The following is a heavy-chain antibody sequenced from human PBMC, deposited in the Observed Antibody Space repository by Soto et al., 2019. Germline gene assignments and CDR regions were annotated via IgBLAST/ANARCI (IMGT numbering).Heavy chain of an antibody. V-gene: IGHV5-51*01. D-gene: IGHD3-3*01. Sequence: GESLKISCKGSGYSFTSYWIGWVRQMPGKGLEWMGIIYPGDSDTRYSPSFQGQVTISADKSISTAYLQWSSLKASDTAMYYCARTAINYDFWSGYYLPVSDYYYMDVWGKGTTVTVSS. CDR3: ARTAINYDFWSGYYLPVSDYYYMDV. J-gene: IGHJ6*03. CDR2: IYPGDSDT. CDR1: GYSFTSYW.